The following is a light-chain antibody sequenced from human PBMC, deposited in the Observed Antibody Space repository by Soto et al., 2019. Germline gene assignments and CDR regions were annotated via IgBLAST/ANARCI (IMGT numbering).Light chain of an antibody. CDR1: QGISSY. Sequence: AIRMTQSPSSFSASTGDRVTITCRASQGISSYLAWYQQKPGKAPKLLIYAASTLQSGVPSRFSGSGSGTDVTLTISCLQSEDFATYYCQQYYSYPQITFGPGTKVD. CDR2: AAS. V-gene: IGKV1-8*01. J-gene: IGKJ3*01. CDR3: QQYYSYPQIT.